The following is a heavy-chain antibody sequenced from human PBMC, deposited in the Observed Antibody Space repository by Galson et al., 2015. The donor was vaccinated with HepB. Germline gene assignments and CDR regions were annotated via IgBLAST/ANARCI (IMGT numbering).Heavy chain of an antibody. J-gene: IGHJ4*02. D-gene: IGHD6-13*01. CDR3: ARDRGLAAAGKKFDY. CDR1: GFTFSSYA. CDR2: ISYDGSNK. Sequence: SLRLSCAASGFTFSSYAMHWVRQAPGKGLEWVAVISYDGSNKYYADSVKGRFTISRDNSKNTLYLQMNSLRAEDTAVYYCARDRGLAAAGKKFDYWGQGTLVTVSS. V-gene: IGHV3-30-3*01.